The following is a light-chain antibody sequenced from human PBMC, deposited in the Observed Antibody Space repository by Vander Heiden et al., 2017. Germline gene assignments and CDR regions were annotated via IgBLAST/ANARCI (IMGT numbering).Light chain of an antibody. CDR1: QSVSSSY. CDR3: QQYGSSPL. CDR2: GAS. Sequence: EIVLTPSPGTLSLSPGERATLSCRASQSVSSSYLAWYQQKPGQAPRLLIYGASSRATGIPDRFSGSGSGTDFTLTISRLEPEDFAVYYCQQYGSSPLFGPGTKVDIK. J-gene: IGKJ3*01. V-gene: IGKV3-20*01.